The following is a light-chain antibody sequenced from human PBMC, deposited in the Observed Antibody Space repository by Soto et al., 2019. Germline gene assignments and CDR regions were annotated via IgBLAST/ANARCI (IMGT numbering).Light chain of an antibody. CDR2: GAS. CDR3: QQYNDRWT. CDR1: QSVSNN. Sequence: ELVRTQSPATLSVSPGESATISCRASQSVSNNLTWYQPKPGQPPSLLIYGASTRATGVPGRFSGSGSGTESTLTIRSLKSEDFAVYYCQQYNDRWTFGQGTKVDI. V-gene: IGKV3-15*01. J-gene: IGKJ1*01.